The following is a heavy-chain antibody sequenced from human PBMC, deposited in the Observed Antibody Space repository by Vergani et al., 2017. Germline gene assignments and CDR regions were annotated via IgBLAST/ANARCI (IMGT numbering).Heavy chain of an antibody. V-gene: IGHV4-39*01. Sequence: QLQLQESGPGLVKPSETLSLTCTVSGGSITYGAFYWGWIRQSPGKGLEWIGSIYYSENKFYNPSLESRVTLSIDTTKNQFSLKLSSVTAADTAVYYCARRRGYTYGYYYYYMDVWGKGTTVTVSS. CDR1: GGSITYGAFY. J-gene: IGHJ6*03. CDR2: IYYSENK. CDR3: ARRRGYTYGYYYYYMDV. D-gene: IGHD5-18*01.